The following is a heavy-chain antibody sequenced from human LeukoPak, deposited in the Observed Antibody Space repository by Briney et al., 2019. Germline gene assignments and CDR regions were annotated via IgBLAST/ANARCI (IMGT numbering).Heavy chain of an antibody. CDR3: ARGILGQGYFDL. Sequence: SETLSLTCTVSGGSISSSSYYWGWIRQTPGEGLQWIGGIKYSGSTDYNPSLKSRVTMSIDTSKNQFSLKLTSVTAADTAVYYCARGILGQGYFDLWGRDTLVTVSS. CDR2: IKYSGST. CDR1: GGSISSSSYY. V-gene: IGHV4-39*07. D-gene: IGHD3/OR15-3a*01. J-gene: IGHJ2*01.